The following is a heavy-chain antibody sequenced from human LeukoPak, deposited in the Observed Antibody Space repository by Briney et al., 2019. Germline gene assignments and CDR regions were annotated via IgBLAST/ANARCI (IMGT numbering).Heavy chain of an antibody. CDR1: GYSLTELS. CDR2: FDPEAGET. J-gene: IGHJ4*02. Sequence: ASVKVSRKVSGYSLTELSMHWVRQTPGKGLERMGGFDPEAGETIYAQKFQGRVTMTEDTSTDTAYMELSSLRSEDTAVFYCATWAGAVIVDKNGGVYWGQGTLVTVSS. CDR3: ATWAGAVIVDKNGGVY. D-gene: IGHD3-22*01. V-gene: IGHV1-24*01.